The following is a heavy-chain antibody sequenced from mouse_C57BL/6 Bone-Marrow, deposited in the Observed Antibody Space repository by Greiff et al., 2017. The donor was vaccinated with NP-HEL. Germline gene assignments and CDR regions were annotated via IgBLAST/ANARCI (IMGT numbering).Heavy chain of an antibody. J-gene: IGHJ3*01. CDR2: INPYNGGT. D-gene: IGHD2-2*01. CDR3: ARSKGYDCWFAY. V-gene: IGHV1-19*01. CDR1: GYTFTDYY. Sequence: VQLQQSGPVLVKPGASVKMSCKASGYTFTDYYMNWVKQSHGKSLEWIGVINPYNGGTSYNQKFKGKATLTVDKSSSTAYMELNSLTSEDSAVYYWARSKGYDCWFAYWGQGTLVTVSA.